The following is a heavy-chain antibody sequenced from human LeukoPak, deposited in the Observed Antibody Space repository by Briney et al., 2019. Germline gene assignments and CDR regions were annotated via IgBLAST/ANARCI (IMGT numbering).Heavy chain of an antibody. CDR2: ISSSSSYI. CDR1: GFTFSSYS. J-gene: IGHJ4*02. Sequence: PGGSLRLSCAASGFTFSSYSMNWARQAPGKGLEWVSSISSSSSYIYYADSVKGRFTISRDNAKNSLYLQMNSLRAEDTAVYYCARDGDYGAYFDYWGQGTLVTVSS. D-gene: IGHD4-17*01. CDR3: ARDGDYGAYFDY. V-gene: IGHV3-21*01.